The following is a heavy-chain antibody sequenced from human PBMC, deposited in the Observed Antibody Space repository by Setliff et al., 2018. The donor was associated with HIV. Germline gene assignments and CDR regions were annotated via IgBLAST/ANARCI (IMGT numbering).Heavy chain of an antibody. Sequence: ASVKVSCKTSGYIFNNYAIHWVRQAPGQRLEWMGWINPGNGNIKYSQNFQGRVTFSRDTSANTAYMELSSLRSEDTAVYYCARGSCSGCYLSDYWGLGTLVTVSS. J-gene: IGHJ4*02. CDR1: GYIFNNYA. D-gene: IGHD6-19*01. CDR2: INPGNGNI. CDR3: ARGSCSGCYLSDY. V-gene: IGHV1-3*01.